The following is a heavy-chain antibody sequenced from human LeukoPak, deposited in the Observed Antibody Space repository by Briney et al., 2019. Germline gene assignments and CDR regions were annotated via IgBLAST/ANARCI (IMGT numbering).Heavy chain of an antibody. CDR3: ARRPYTAMVIYHKAGFDY. CDR1: GGSFSGYY. J-gene: IGHJ4*02. V-gene: IGHV4-34*01. D-gene: IGHD5-18*01. CDR2: INHSGST. Sequence: SETLSLTCAVYGGSFSGYYWSWIRQPPGKGLEWIGEINHSGSTNYNPSLKSRVTISVDTSKNQFSLKLSSVTAADTAVYYCARRPYTAMVIYHKAGFDYWGQGTLVTVFS.